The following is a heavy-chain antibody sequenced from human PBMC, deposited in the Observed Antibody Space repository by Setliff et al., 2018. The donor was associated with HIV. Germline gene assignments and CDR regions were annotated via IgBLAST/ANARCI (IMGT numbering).Heavy chain of an antibody. V-gene: IGHV4-31*03. J-gene: IGHJ4*02. Sequence: SETLSLTCTVSGASISSNSYYWSWMRQHPGEGLEWIGYLSYTGSTYYNPSLKTRVTMSVDTSRQQFSLKLTSVTAADTAVYYCARVNQWLGYYLLDYWGQGILVTVSS. CDR2: LSYTGST. D-gene: IGHD3-22*01. CDR1: GASISSNSYY. CDR3: ARVNQWLGYYLLDY.